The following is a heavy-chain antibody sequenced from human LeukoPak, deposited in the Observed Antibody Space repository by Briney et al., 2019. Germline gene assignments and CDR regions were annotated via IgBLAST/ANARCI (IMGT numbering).Heavy chain of an antibody. Sequence: GGSLRLSCAASGFTFSSYGMHWVRQAPGKGLEWVAVIWYDGSNKYYADSVKGRFTISRDNSKNTLYLQMNSLRVEDTAVYYCAKDRNDWKQGIDSWGQGTLVTVST. CDR2: IWYDGSNK. D-gene: IGHD1-1*01. CDR3: AKDRNDWKQGIDS. CDR1: GFTFSSYG. V-gene: IGHV3-33*06. J-gene: IGHJ4*02.